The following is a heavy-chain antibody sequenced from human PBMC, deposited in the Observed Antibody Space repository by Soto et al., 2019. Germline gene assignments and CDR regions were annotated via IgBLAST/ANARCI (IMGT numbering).Heavy chain of an antibody. J-gene: IGHJ4*02. D-gene: IGHD1-1*01. Sequence: KQSQTLSLTCAISGDSVSSNSAAWNWIRQSPSRGLEWLGRTYYRSKWYNDYAVSVKSRITINPDTSKNQFSLQLNSVTPQDTAVYYCARGPISVVERRYYYFDYWGQGTLVTVSS. CDR2: TYYRSKWYN. CDR3: ARGPISVVERRYYYFDY. V-gene: IGHV6-1*01. CDR1: GDSVSSNSAA.